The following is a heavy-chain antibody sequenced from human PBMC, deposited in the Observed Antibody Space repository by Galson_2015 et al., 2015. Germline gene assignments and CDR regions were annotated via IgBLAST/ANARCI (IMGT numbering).Heavy chain of an antibody. D-gene: IGHD2-21*02. CDR3: ARGTYCGGDCYRYWYLDL. J-gene: IGHJ2*01. V-gene: IGHV3-13*01. CDR2: SGGTT. Sequence: SGGTTYYPGSVKGRFTISRDNGENSLYLQMNSLRDGDTAVYFCARGTYCGGDCYRYWYLDLWGRGTLVTVSS.